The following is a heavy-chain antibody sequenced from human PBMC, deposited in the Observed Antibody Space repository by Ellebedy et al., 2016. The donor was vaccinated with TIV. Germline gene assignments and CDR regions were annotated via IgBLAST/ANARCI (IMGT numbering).Heavy chain of an antibody. CDR1: AGSISSAY. CDR2: NYYSGST. Sequence: MPSETLSLTCTVSAGSISSAYWSWIRQPPGKGLDWIGNNYYSGSTNYNPSLKSRVTVLVDTSKNQFSLNLKSVTAAETAVYYCAREGKRGYSFGYLDFWGQGILGTVSS. CDR3: AREGKRGYSFGYLDF. D-gene: IGHD5-18*01. J-gene: IGHJ4*02. V-gene: IGHV4-59*01.